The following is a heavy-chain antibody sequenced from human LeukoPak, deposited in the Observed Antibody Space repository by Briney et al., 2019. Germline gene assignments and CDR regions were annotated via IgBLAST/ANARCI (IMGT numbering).Heavy chain of an antibody. J-gene: IGHJ4*02. Sequence: PSETLSLTCTVSGGSIGSSSYYWGWIRQPPGKGLEWIGSIYYSGSTYYNPSLKSRVTISVDTSKNQFSLKLSSVTAADTAVYYCARGGNVVVTATDYDYWGQGTLVTVSS. CDR3: ARGGNVVVTATDYDY. CDR1: GGSIGSSSYY. V-gene: IGHV4-39*01. D-gene: IGHD2-21*02. CDR2: IYYSGST.